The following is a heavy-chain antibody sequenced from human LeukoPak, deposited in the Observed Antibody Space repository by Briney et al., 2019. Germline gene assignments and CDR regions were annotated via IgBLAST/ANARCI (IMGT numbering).Heavy chain of an antibody. J-gene: IGHJ6*03. D-gene: IGHD3-16*02. CDR3: ARDRDYDYVWGSYRPYMDV. CDR2: ISAYNGNT. CDR1: GYTFTSYG. V-gene: IGHV1-18*01. Sequence: ASVKVSCKASGYTFTSYGISWVRQAPGQGLEWMGWISAYNGNTNYAQKLQGGVTMTTDTSTSTAYMELRSLRSDDTAVYYCARDRDYDYVWGSYRPYMDVWGKGTTVTVSS.